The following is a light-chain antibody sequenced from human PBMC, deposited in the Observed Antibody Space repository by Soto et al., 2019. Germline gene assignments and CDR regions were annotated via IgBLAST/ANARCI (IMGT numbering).Light chain of an antibody. CDR3: HQSYSNPPT. CDR2: GAS. V-gene: IGKV1-39*01. CDR1: QSVTTY. J-gene: IGKJ5*01. Sequence: DIQMTQSPSSLSASVGYRVTITCRASQSVTTYLNWYQHKPGKAPQILIYGASRLQSGVPSRFSASGSATDFALTITSLKHEDFATYYCHQSYSNPPTFGQGTRLEIK.